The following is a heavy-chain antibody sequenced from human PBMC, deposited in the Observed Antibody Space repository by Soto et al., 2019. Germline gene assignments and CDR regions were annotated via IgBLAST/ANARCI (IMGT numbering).Heavy chain of an antibody. CDR1: GFNFNVFS. CDR3: ARVVTMNYYDSSGYFDY. J-gene: IGHJ4*02. D-gene: IGHD3-22*01. CDR2: ITSSGTFR. V-gene: IGHV3-21*01. Sequence: PGGSLRLSCVASGFNFNVFSMKWVRQAPGKGLEWVSSITSSGTFREYADSVKGRFTISRDNAKSSLFLQMNSLRIEDTAVYYCARVVTMNYYDSSGYFDYWGQGTLVTVSS.